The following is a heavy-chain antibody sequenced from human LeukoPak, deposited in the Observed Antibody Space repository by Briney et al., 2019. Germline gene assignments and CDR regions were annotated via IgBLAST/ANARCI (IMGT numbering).Heavy chain of an antibody. CDR3: ARDFRFHDDY. CDR1: GFTLSSYW. J-gene: IGHJ4*02. CDR2: IKQDASEK. Sequence: PGGSLRLSGVASGFTLSSYWVTWVRQAPGKGLEWVGNIKQDASEKYYVDSVKGRFTVSRDNAKNSVYLEMNSLRVEDTAVYYCARDFRFHDDYWGQGTLVTVSS. V-gene: IGHV3-7*01.